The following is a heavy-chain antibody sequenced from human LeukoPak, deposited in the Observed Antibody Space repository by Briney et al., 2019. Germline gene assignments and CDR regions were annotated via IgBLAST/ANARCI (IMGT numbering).Heavy chain of an antibody. D-gene: IGHD3-3*01. Sequence: GGSLRLSCAASGFTFSSYWMSWVRQAPGKGLEWVANIKQDGSEKYYVDSVKGRFTISRDNAKNSLYLQMNSLRAEDTAVYYCARDSMESFWSGSRYFQHWGQGTLVTVSS. V-gene: IGHV3-7*01. J-gene: IGHJ1*01. CDR2: IKQDGSEK. CDR1: GFTFSSYW. CDR3: ARDSMESFWSGSRYFQH.